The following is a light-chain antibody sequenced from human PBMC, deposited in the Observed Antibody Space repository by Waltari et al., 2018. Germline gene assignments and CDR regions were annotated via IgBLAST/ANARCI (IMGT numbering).Light chain of an antibody. J-gene: IGKJ2*01. V-gene: IGKV3-20*01. CDR1: QSRTKRY. CDR3: QQYGSSVLYT. Sequence: VLTQSQGTLSLSPGERATLSCRDSQSRTKRYLACDQQKPGQAPMLLIYGASSRAAGIPDRFSGSGSGTDFTLTISRLEPEDFAVYYCQQYGSSVLYTFGQGTKLEIK. CDR2: GAS.